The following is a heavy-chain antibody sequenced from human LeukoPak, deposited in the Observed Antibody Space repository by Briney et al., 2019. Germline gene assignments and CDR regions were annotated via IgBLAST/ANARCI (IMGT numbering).Heavy chain of an antibody. CDR2: IRYDGSNK. J-gene: IGHJ4*02. V-gene: IGHV3-30*02. CDR3: AKDQGKKQLGVRSYFDY. D-gene: IGHD6-13*01. CDR1: GFTFSSYG. Sequence: GGSLRLSCAASGFTFSSYGMHWVRQAPGKGLEWVAFIRYDGSNKYYADSVKGRFTISRDNSKNTLYLQMNSLRAEDTAVYYCAKDQGKKQLGVRSYFDYWGQGTLVTVSS.